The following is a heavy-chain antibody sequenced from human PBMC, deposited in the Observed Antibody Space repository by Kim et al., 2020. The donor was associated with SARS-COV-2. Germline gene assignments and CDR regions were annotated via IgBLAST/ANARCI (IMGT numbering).Heavy chain of an antibody. CDR1: GGSISSGGYY. CDR2: IYYSGST. D-gene: IGHD5-12*01. CDR3: SRTGAVDIGGFDY. Sequence: SETLSLTCTVSGGSISSGGYYWTWIRQHPGKGLEWIGYIYYSGSTYYNPSLKSRVSISVDTSKNQFSLKLRSVTAADTAVYYCSRTGAVDIGGFDYWSQGTLVTVSS. V-gene: IGHV4-31*03. J-gene: IGHJ4*02.